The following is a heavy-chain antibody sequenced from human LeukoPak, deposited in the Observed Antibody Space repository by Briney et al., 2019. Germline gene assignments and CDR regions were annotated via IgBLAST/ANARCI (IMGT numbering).Heavy chain of an antibody. V-gene: IGHV4-59*08. J-gene: IGHJ4*02. CDR3: ARSQMYYYQSSIYFDY. Sequence: SETLSLTCTVSGGSISRFYWSWIRQPPGKGLEWIGYIYYSGSTNYNPSLKSRVTISVDTSKNQFSLKLSSVTAADTAVYYCARSQMYYYQSSIYFDYWGQGALVTVSS. CDR1: GGSISRFY. CDR2: IYYSGST. D-gene: IGHD3-22*01.